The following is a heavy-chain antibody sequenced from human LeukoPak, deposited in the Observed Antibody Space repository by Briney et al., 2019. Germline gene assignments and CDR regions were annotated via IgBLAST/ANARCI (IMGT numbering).Heavy chain of an antibody. J-gene: IGHJ4*02. CDR3: AKGRIAIYSSGWTDYFDY. CDR2: LSNSGGTT. CDR1: GFTFSTYV. V-gene: IGHV3-23*01. Sequence: GGSLRLSCVASGFTFSTYVMSWVRQAPGKGPEWVGSLSNSGGTTYSADSVQGRFTISRDNSKSTLYLQMNSLRAEDTAVYYCAKGRIAIYSSGWTDYFDYWGQGTLVTVSS. D-gene: IGHD6-19*01.